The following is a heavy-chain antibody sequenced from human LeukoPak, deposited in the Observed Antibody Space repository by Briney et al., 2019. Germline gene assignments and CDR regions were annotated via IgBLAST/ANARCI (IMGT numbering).Heavy chain of an antibody. V-gene: IGHV1-46*01. CDR2: INPSGGST. CDR1: GYTFTSYY. J-gene: IGHJ6*02. CDR3: ASLRSSGYLPNYYYYGMDV. Sequence: ASVKVSCKASGYTFTSYYMHWVRQAPGQGLEWIGIINPSGGSTSYAQKIQGRGPMTRDTSTSTVYMELSSLRSEDTAVYYCASLRSSGYLPNYYYYGMDVWDQGTTVTVSS. D-gene: IGHD3-22*01.